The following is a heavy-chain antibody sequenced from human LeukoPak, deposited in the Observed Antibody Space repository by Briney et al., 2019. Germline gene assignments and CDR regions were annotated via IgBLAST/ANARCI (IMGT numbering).Heavy chain of an antibody. CDR2: IKQDGSKK. V-gene: IGHV3-7*01. CDR3: ARDGGRSFDY. Sequence: GGSLRLSCVASGFPFSSYWMTWVRQAPGKGLEWVANIKQDGSKKSYVDSVKGRFTISRDNSKNTLYLQMNSLRAEDTAVYYCARDGGRSFDYWGQGTLVTVSS. J-gene: IGHJ4*02. CDR1: GFPFSSYW. D-gene: IGHD3-16*01.